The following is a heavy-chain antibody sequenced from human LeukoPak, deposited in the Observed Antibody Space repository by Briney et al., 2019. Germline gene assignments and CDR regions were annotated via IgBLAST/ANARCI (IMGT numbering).Heavy chain of an antibody. J-gene: IGHJ4*02. CDR1: GYTFTSYG. CDR3: ARGLGIMITFGGVTVDY. CDR2: ISAYNGNT. V-gene: IGHV1-18*01. Sequence: ASLKVSCKAPGYTFTSYGISWVRQAPGQGLEWMGWISAYNGNTNYAQKLQGRVTMTTDTSTSTAYMELRSLRSDDTAVYYCARGLGIMITFGGVTVDYWGQGTLVTVSS. D-gene: IGHD3-16*01.